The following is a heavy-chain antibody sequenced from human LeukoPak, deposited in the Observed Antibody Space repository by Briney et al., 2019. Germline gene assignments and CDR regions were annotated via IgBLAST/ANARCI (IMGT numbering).Heavy chain of an antibody. V-gene: IGHV3-7*01. J-gene: IGHJ4*02. CDR1: GFTFSRYW. Sequence: GGSLRLSCAVSGFTFSRYWMSWVRQAPGKGLEWVANIKQDGSERHYVDSVKGRFTISRDNAKNSLYLQVNSLRAEDTAVYYCAAEGGDYDFWSAYNTPKYYFDYWGQGTLVTVSS. CDR2: IKQDGSER. CDR3: AAEGGDYDFWSAYNTPKYYFDY. D-gene: IGHD3-3*01.